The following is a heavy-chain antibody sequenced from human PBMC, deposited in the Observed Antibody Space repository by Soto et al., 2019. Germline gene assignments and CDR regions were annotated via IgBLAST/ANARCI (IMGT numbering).Heavy chain of an antibody. D-gene: IGHD6-19*01. CDR2: INPSGGST. Sequence: ASVKVSCKASGYTFTSYYMHWVRQAPGQGLEWMGIINPSGGSTSYAQKFQGRVTMTRDTSTSTVYMELSSLRSEDTAVYYCARVTYGGAVALYYYGMDVWGQGTTVTVSS. CDR1: GYTFTSYY. V-gene: IGHV1-46*01. CDR3: ARVTYGGAVALYYYGMDV. J-gene: IGHJ6*02.